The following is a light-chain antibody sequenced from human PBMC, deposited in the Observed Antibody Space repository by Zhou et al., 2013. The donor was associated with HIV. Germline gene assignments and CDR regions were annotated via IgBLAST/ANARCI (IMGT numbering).Light chain of an antibody. CDR2: AAS. V-gene: IGKV1-39*01. J-gene: IGKJ4*01. CDR1: QSISSY. Sequence: DIQMTQSPSSLSASVGDRVTITCRASQSISSYLNWYQQKPGKAPKLLIYAASSLQSGVPSRFSGSGSGTDFTLTISNLQPEDIATYYCQQYKIYPLTFGGGTKVRSN. CDR3: QQYKIYPLT.